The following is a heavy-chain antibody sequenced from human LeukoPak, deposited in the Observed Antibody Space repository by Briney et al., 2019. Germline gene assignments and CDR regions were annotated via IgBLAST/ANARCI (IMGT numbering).Heavy chain of an antibody. D-gene: IGHD1-26*01. CDR3: AGDMGATTVDY. CDR2: IYYTGSV. V-gene: IGHV4-59*12. J-gene: IGHJ4*02. Sequence: SETLSLTCTVSGVSMDTYYWSWIRQPPGKGLEWIGYIYYTGSVHYNPSLKSRVTISLDTPKNQFSLRLTSVTADDTAIYFCAGDMGATTVDYWGQGVLVTVSS. CDR1: GVSMDTYY.